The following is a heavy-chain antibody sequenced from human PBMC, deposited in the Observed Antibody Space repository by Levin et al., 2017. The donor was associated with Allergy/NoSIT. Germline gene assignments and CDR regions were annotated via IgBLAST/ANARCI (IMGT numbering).Heavy chain of an antibody. CDR3: ARVGNSGLRLTRSFGHYYYYYMDG. D-gene: IGHD1-26*01. Sequence: SQTLSLTCTVSGGSISSYYWSWIRQPPGKGLEWIGYIYYSGSTNYNPSLKSRVTISVDTSKNQFSLKLSSVTAADTAVYYCARVGNSGLRLTRSFGHYYYYYMDGWGKGTTVTVSS. J-gene: IGHJ6*03. CDR2: IYYSGST. V-gene: IGHV4-59*01. CDR1: GGSISSYY.